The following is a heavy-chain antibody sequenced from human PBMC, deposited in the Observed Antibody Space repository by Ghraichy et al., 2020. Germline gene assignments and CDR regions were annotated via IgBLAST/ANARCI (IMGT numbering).Heavy chain of an antibody. CDR3: ARGGYSSSRRAFDY. CDR2: IKQDGSEK. CDR1: GFTFSSYW. Sequence: GGSLRLSCAASGFTFSSYWMSWVRQAPGKGLEWVANIKQDGSEKYYVDSVKGRFTISRDNAKNSLYLQMNSLRAEDTAVYYCARGGYSSSRRAFDYWGQGTLVTVSS. V-gene: IGHV3-7*01. D-gene: IGHD6-13*01. J-gene: IGHJ4*02.